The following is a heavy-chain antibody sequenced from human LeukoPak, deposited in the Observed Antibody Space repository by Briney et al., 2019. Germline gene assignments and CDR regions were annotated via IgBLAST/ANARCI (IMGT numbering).Heavy chain of an antibody. Sequence: PGGSLRLSCAASGFTFSSYAMSWVRQAPGKGLEWVSAISGSGGSTYYADSVKGRFTISRDNSKNTLYLQINSLRAEDTAVYYCATTRSSGWPYYYYYYGMDVWGQGTTVTVSS. CDR1: GFTFSSYA. D-gene: IGHD6-19*01. CDR2: ISGSGGST. V-gene: IGHV3-23*01. J-gene: IGHJ6*02. CDR3: ATTRSSGWPYYYYYYGMDV.